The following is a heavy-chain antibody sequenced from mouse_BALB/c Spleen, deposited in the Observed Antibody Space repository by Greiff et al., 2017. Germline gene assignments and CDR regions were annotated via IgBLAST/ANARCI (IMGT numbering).Heavy chain of an antibody. CDR3: ARDGSRSQAWFAY. CDR1: GYTFTSYW. Sequence: VKLQQSGAELAKPGASVKMSCKASGYTFTSYWMHWVKQRPGQGLEWIGYINPSTGYTEYNQKFKDKATLTADKSSSTAYMQLSSLTSEDSAVYYCARDGSRSQAWFAYWGQGTLVTVSA. D-gene: IGHD1-1*01. V-gene: IGHV1-7*01. J-gene: IGHJ3*01. CDR2: INPSTGYT.